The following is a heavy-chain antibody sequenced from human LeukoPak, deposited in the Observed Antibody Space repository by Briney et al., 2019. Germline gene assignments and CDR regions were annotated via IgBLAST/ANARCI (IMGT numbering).Heavy chain of an antibody. J-gene: IGHJ4*02. CDR2: IYSGGST. V-gene: IGHV3-53*01. CDR1: GFTVSSNY. Sequence: PGGSLRLSCVASGFTVSSNYMSWVRQAPGKGLEWVSVIYSGGSTYYADSVKGRFTISRDNSKNSLYLQMNSLRAEDTAVYYCARDSCSSTSCYAAFDYWGQGTLVTVSS. D-gene: IGHD2-2*01. CDR3: ARDSCSSTSCYAAFDY.